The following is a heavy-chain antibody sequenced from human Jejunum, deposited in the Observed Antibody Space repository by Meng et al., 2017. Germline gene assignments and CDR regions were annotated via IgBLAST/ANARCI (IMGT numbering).Heavy chain of an antibody. CDR2: IDPSKST. V-gene: IGHV4-4*02. D-gene: IGHD2-8*01. CDR1: GGSISRTNW. Sequence: GQQEEAGLVLAKPSGIRSLTSAGSGGSISRTNWWSWVRQPPGKGLEWIGKIDPSKSTHYNPSLKGRVTISADRSKNQFSLRLTSVTAADTAIYYCARAYCTDVSCHDFFDSWGQGTLVTVSS. J-gene: IGHJ4*02. CDR3: ARAYCTDVSCHDFFDS.